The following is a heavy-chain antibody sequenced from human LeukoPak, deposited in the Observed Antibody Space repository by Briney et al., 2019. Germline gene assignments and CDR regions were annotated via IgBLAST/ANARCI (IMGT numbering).Heavy chain of an antibody. CDR2: IYYSGTT. D-gene: IGHD2-15*01. V-gene: IGHV4-59*12. CDR1: GGSISSYY. J-gene: IGHJ5*02. CDR3: ARDLHGYCSGGSCYSGGWFDP. Sequence: SETLSLTCTLSGGSISSYYWNWTRQPPGRGLEWIGFIYYSGTTNYNPSLKSRVTISVDTSKNQFSLKLSSVTAADTAVYYCARDLHGYCSGGSCYSGGWFDPWGQGTLVTVSS.